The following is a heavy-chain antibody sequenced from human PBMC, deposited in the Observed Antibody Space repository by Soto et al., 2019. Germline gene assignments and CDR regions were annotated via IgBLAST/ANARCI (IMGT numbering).Heavy chain of an antibody. J-gene: IGHJ6*02. D-gene: IGHD6-6*01. V-gene: IGHV3-15*01. CDR1: GFTFSNAW. CDR2: IKSKTDGGTT. CDR3: TTGGSSSHPYYYYGMDV. Sequence: GGSLRLSCAASGFTFSNAWMSWVRQAPGKGLEWVGRIKSKTDGGTTDYAAPVKGRFTISRDDSKNTLYLQMNSLKTEDTAVYYCTTGGSSSHPYYYYGMDVWGQGTTVTV.